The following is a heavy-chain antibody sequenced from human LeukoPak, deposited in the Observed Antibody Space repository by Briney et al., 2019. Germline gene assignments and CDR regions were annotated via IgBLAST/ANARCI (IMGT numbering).Heavy chain of an antibody. CDR2: IYYSGST. D-gene: IGHD3-22*01. V-gene: IGHV4-39*07. Sequence: PSETLSLTCTVPGDSISSSSYYSGWIRQPPEKGLEWIGSIYYSGSTYYNPSLKSRVTISVDTSKNQFSLKLSSVTAADTAVYYCARCPLSWGYYYDSSGYYYPDYWGQGTLVTVSS. CDR1: GDSISSSSYY. CDR3: ARCPLSWGYYYDSSGYYYPDY. J-gene: IGHJ4*02.